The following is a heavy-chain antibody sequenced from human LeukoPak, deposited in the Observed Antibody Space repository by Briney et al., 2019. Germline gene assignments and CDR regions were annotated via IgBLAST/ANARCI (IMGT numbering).Heavy chain of an antibody. CDR1: GGHHSSYY. D-gene: IGHD1-26*01. CDR2: YYLSGCN. CDR3: ARDRIVGATTWFDP. V-gene: IGHV4-59*01. Sequence: SETLSLTCTVSGGHHSSYYWGWIRPPPGKGVDGIGYYYLSGCNNYHPSRKSRVTVSVDTSKNQYSLKLSAVTAADTAVYYGARDRIVGATTWFDPWGQGTLVTVSS. J-gene: IGHJ5*02.